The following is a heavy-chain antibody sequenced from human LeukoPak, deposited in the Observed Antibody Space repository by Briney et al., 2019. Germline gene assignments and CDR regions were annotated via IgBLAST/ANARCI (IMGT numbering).Heavy chain of an antibody. CDR3: AGGRGGYHY. Sequence: SETLSLTCAVYGGSFGGYYWSWIRQPPGKGLEWIGEINQSGSTNDNPSLKSRVTISVGTSKNQFSLKLSSVTAADTAVYYFAGGRGGYHYWGQGTLVTVSS. J-gene: IGHJ4*02. D-gene: IGHD3-10*01. V-gene: IGHV4-34*01. CDR2: INQSGST. CDR1: GGSFGGYY.